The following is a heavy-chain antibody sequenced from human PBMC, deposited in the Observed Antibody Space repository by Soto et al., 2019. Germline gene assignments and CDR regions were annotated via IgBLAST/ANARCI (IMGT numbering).Heavy chain of an antibody. Sequence: QVQLQESGPGLVKPSETLSVTCSVSGGSIRDYYWSWIRQPAGKGLEWLGRMYISVSTKYNPSLTSRVTMSADTSVKQFSLTLISVTAADTATYYCARMYNSGFYRPEGDYYFYGMDVWGQGTTVTVSS. CDR3: ARMYNSGFYRPEGDYYFYGMDV. V-gene: IGHV4-4*07. D-gene: IGHD5-12*01. CDR2: MYISVST. CDR1: GGSIRDYY. J-gene: IGHJ6*02.